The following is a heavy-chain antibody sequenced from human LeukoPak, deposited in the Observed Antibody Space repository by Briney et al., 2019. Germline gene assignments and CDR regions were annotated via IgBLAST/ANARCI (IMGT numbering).Heavy chain of an antibody. D-gene: IGHD2-2*01. Sequence: PSETLSLTCAVYGGSFSGYYWSWIRQPPGKGLEWIGYIYYSGSTNYNPSLKSRVTISVDTSKNQFSLKLSSVTAADTAVYYCAASPIVVVPAAILLDYGMDVWGQGTTVTVSS. J-gene: IGHJ6*02. CDR2: IYYSGST. CDR1: GGSFSGYY. CDR3: AASPIVVVPAAILLDYGMDV. V-gene: IGHV4-59*08.